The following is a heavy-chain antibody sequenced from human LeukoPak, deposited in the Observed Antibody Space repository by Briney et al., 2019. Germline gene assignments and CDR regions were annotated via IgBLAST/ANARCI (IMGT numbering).Heavy chain of an antibody. D-gene: IGHD5-18*01. J-gene: IGHJ3*02. CDR3: ARGRYRGYSYGGFSAFDI. V-gene: IGHV4-34*01. CDR2: INHSGST. CDR1: GGSFSGYY. Sequence: SETLSLTCAVYGGSFSGYYWSWIRQPPGKGLEWIGEINHSGSTNYNPSLKSRVTISVDTSKNQFSLKLSSVTAADTAVYYCARGRYRGYSYGGFSAFDIWGQGTMVTVSS.